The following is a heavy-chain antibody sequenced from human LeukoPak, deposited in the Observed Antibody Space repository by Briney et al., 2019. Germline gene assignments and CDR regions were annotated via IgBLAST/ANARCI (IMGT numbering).Heavy chain of an antibody. J-gene: IGHJ3*02. Sequence: SETLSLTCTVSGASISRYYCSWIRQPPGKGLEWIGYFFHSGNTNYNPSLKSRVTISADTSENQLPLKLRSVTAADTAVYYCGIQGGATMIREVLVDAFDIWGQGTMVTVSS. CDR1: GASISRYY. CDR2: FFHSGNT. V-gene: IGHV4-59*08. CDR3: GIQGGATMIREVLVDAFDI. D-gene: IGHD3-10*01.